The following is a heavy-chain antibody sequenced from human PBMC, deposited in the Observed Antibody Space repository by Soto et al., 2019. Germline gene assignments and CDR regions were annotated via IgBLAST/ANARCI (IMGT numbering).Heavy chain of an antibody. CDR3: ARVARPWYYYYGMDV. CDR1: GFTFSSYG. Sequence: QVQLVESGGGVVQPGRSLRLSCAASGFTFSSYGMHWVRQAPGKGLEWVAVIWYDGSNKYYADSVKGRFTISRDNSKNTLYLQMNSLRAEDTAVYYCARVARPWYYYYGMDVWGQGTTVTVSS. J-gene: IGHJ6*02. CDR2: IWYDGSNK. V-gene: IGHV3-33*01.